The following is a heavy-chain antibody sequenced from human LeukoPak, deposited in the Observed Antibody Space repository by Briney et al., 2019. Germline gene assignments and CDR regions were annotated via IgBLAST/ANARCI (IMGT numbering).Heavy chain of an antibody. J-gene: IGHJ4*02. Sequence: GRPLRLSCAASGFTFSSYGMHWVRQAPGKGLEWVAVVWYDGSEKYYADSVKGRFTISRDNSKNTLYLQMNSLRAEDTAIYYCARDRGDPDYYFDQWGQGTLVTVSS. V-gene: IGHV3-33*08. CDR2: VWYDGSEK. D-gene: IGHD7-27*01. CDR3: ARDRGDPDYYFDQ. CDR1: GFTFSSYG.